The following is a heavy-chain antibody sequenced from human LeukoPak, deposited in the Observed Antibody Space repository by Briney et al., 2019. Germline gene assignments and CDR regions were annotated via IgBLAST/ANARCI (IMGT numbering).Heavy chain of an antibody. V-gene: IGHV4-61*02. CDR3: ARVTTGGYYNC. Sequence: SQTLSLTCSVSGDSISSGNYYWTWIRQPAGKGLEWIGRIYSTGSTDYNPSLKSRVTISVDTSKNQFSLRLSSVTAADTAVYYCARVTTGGYYNCWGQGTLVTVS. D-gene: IGHD3-22*01. CDR1: GDSISSGNYY. J-gene: IGHJ4*02. CDR2: IYSTGST.